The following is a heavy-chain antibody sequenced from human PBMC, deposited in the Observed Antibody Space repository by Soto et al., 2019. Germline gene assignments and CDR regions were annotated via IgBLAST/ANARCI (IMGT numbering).Heavy chain of an antibody. Sequence: SETLSLTCTVSGGSISSGGYYWSWIRQHPGKGLEWIGYIYYSGSTYYNPSLKSRVTISVDTSKNPFSLRLSSVTAADTAVYYCARDRQAYYGSGRNGGYNWFDPWGQGTLVTVSS. D-gene: IGHD3-10*01. V-gene: IGHV4-31*03. CDR2: IYYSGST. CDR3: ARDRQAYYGSGRNGGYNWFDP. J-gene: IGHJ5*02. CDR1: GGSISSGGYY.